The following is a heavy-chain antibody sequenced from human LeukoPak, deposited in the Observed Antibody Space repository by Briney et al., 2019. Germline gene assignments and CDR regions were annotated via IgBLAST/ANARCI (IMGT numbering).Heavy chain of an antibody. V-gene: IGHV3-30*18. CDR2: ISYDGSNK. J-gene: IGHJ4*02. CDR1: GFTFSSYG. D-gene: IGHD1-26*01. CDR3: AKSPSGRSRISRFDY. Sequence: GGSLRLSCAASGFTFSSYGMHWVRQAPGKGLEWVAVISYDGSNKYYADSVNGRFTISRDNPKNTLSLQMNSLRAEDTAMYYCAKSPSGRSRISRFDYWGQGILVTVSS.